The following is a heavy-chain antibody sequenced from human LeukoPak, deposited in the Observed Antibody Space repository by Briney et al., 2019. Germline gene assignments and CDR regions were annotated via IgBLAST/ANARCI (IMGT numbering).Heavy chain of an antibody. CDR3: ARGFHPPRRLERYYFDS. CDR1: RYTFTSYV. V-gene: IGHV1-8*01. J-gene: IGHJ4*02. CDR2: MYPNSGST. Sequence: GSVKVSCKASRYTFTSYVINGVRQATGQGLEWMGWMYPNSGSTGYAQKFQGRITMTRDTSMTTAYMELSSLRSEDTAVYYCARGFHPPRRLERYYFDSWGQGTLVTVSS. D-gene: IGHD1-1*01.